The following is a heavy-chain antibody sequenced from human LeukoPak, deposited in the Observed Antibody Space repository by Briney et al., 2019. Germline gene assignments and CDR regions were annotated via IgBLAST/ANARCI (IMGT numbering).Heavy chain of an antibody. V-gene: IGHV4-39*07. D-gene: IGHD6-13*01. Sequence: SETLSLTCTVSGGSISSSSYYWGWIRQPPGKGLEWIGSIYYSGSTYYNPSLKSRVTISVDTSKNQFFLKLSSVTAADTAVYYCARDSLVQPNRWFDPWGQGTLVIVSS. CDR2: IYYSGST. J-gene: IGHJ5*02. CDR3: ARDSLVQPNRWFDP. CDR1: GGSISSSSYY.